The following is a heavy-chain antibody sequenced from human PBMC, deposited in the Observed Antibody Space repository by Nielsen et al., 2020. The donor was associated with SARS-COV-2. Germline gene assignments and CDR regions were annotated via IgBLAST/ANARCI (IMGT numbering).Heavy chain of an antibody. V-gene: IGHV1-69*13. CDR1: GGTFSSYA. CDR2: IIPIFGTA. Sequence: SVKVSCKASGGTFSSYAISWVRQAPGQGLEWMGGIIPIFGTANYAQKFQGRVTITADESTSIAYMDLSSLTSEDTAVYYCARRLYCFYYMDVWGKGTTVTVSS. D-gene: IGHD6-25*01. J-gene: IGHJ6*03. CDR3: ARRLYCFYYMDV.